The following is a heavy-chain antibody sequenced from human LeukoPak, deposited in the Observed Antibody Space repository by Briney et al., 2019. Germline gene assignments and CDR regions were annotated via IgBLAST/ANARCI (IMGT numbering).Heavy chain of an antibody. V-gene: IGHV3-48*01. D-gene: IGHD2-21*01. CDR3: AKEGDYCGGDCYWGNYFDY. CDR2: ISSGSRTI. J-gene: IGHJ4*02. CDR1: GFTFSSYS. Sequence: GGSLRLSCAASGFTFSSYSMNWVRQAPGRGLEWVSYISSGSRTIFYADSVKGRFTISRDNAKDSLYLQMNSLRADDTAVYYCAKEGDYCGGDCYWGNYFDYWGQGTLVTVSS.